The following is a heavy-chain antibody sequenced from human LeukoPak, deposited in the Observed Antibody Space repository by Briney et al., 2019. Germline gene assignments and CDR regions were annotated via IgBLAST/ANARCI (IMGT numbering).Heavy chain of an antibody. CDR1: GGSISSGSYY. CDR2: IYTSGST. V-gene: IGHV4-61*02. D-gene: IGHD3-22*01. J-gene: IGHJ4*02. CDR3: ARDDSSTIDY. Sequence: NPSQTLSLTCTVSGGSISSGSYYWTWIRQPAGKGLEWIGRIYTSGSTNYNPSLKSRVTISVDTSKNQFSLRLSSVTAADTAVYYCARDDSSTIDYWGQGTLVTVSS.